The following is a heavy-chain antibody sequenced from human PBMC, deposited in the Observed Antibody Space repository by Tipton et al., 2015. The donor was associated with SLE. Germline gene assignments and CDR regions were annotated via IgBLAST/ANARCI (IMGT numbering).Heavy chain of an antibody. J-gene: IGHJ4*02. CDR1: GFTFSNYA. Sequence: GSLRLSCVVSGFTFSNYALTWVRQAPGKGLEWVSSISNNGISTYYAKTVGGRFTISRDRSTNTLYLQMNSLRGEDTAICYCAKDLPLFRSSGSHYDYWGQGTLVTVSS. D-gene: IGHD2-15*01. CDR2: ISNNGIST. V-gene: IGHV3-23*01. CDR3: AKDLPLFRSSGSHYDY.